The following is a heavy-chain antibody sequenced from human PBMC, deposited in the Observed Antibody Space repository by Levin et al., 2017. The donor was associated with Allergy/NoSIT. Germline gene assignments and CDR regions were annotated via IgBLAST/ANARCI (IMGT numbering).Heavy chain of an antibody. CDR2: ISSSSSYI. CDR1: GFTFSSSS. V-gene: IGHV3-21*01. J-gene: IGHJ5*02. Sequence: LSLPCAASGFTFSSSSMNWVRQAPGKGLEWVSSISSSSSYIYYADSVKGRFTISRDNAKNSLYLQMNSLRAEDTAVYYCARGKGDSWSGYPNWFDPWGQGTLVTVSS. D-gene: IGHD3-3*01. CDR3: ARGKGDSWSGYPNWFDP.